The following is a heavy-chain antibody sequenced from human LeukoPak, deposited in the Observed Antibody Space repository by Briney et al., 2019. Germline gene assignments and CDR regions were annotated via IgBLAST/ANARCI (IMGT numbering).Heavy chain of an antibody. Sequence: SETLSLTCTVSGGSIGSGGYYWSWIRQRPGKGLEWIGYIYYSGSTYYNPSLKSRVTISVDTSKNQFSLKLNSVTAADTAVYYCVRREYSNKSPFDYWGQGTLVTVSS. CDR2: IYYSGST. CDR1: GGSIGSGGYY. D-gene: IGHD4-11*01. J-gene: IGHJ4*02. CDR3: VRREYSNKSPFDY. V-gene: IGHV4-30-4*01.